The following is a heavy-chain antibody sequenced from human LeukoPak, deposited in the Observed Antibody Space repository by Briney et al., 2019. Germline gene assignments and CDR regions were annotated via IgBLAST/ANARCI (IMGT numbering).Heavy chain of an antibody. CDR3: ARDTPFRTAAGGYFDY. Sequence: GASVKVSCKASGYTFTSYGISWVRQAPGQGLEWMGWISAYNGNTNYAQKLQGRVTMTTDTSTSTAYMELRSLRSDDTAVYYCARDTPFRTAAGGYFDYWGQGTLVTVSS. J-gene: IGHJ4*02. D-gene: IGHD6-13*01. CDR2: ISAYNGNT. V-gene: IGHV1-18*01. CDR1: GYTFTSYG.